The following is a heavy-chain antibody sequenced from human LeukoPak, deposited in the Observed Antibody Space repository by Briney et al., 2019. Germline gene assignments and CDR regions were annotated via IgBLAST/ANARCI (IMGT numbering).Heavy chain of an antibody. Sequence: ASVKVSCKASGYTFISYGISWVRQAPGQGLEWMGWISAYNGNTNYAQKLQGRVTMTTDTSTSTAYMELRGLRSDDTAVYYCARDQNYYYYGMDVWGQGTTVTVSS. J-gene: IGHJ6*02. V-gene: IGHV1-18*01. CDR3: ARDQNYYYYGMDV. CDR2: ISAYNGNT. CDR1: GYTFISYG.